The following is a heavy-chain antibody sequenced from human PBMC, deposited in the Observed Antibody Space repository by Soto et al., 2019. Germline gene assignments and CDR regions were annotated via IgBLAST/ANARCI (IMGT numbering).Heavy chain of an antibody. CDR3: ARHRPQEDGNKKGFDY. J-gene: IGHJ4*02. CDR2: INAGNGNT. D-gene: IGHD2-15*01. Sequence: ASVKVSCKASGYTFTSYAMHWVRQAPGQRLEWMGWINAGNGNTKYSQKFQGRVTITRDTSASTAYMELSSLRSEDTAVYYCARHRPQEDGNKKGFDYWGQGTLVTVSS. CDR1: GYTFTSYA. V-gene: IGHV1-3*01.